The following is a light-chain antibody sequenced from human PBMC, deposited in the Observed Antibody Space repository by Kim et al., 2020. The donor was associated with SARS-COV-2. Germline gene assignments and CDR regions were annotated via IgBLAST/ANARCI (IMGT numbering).Light chain of an antibody. J-gene: IGLJ3*02. Sequence: RATMSCPGNNTNVGAGNDVHWYQQLPGAAPKHHLTGNTNRHSWVPDRFSGSKSHASASLATTGLQADDEADYYCLSYDSSLSGWVFGGGTKVTVL. CDR3: LSYDSSLSGWV. CDR2: GNT. V-gene: IGLV1-40*03. CDR1: NTNVGAGND.